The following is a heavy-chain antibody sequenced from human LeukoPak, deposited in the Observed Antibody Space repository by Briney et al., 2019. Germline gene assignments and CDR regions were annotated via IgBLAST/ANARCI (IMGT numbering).Heavy chain of an antibody. CDR1: GGSISSSSYY. Sequence: SETLSLTCTVSGGSISSSSYYWGWIRQPPGNGLEWIGSIFYSGSTYYNPSLKSRVTISVDTSNNQFSLKLTSVTAADTAMYYCARMFRSSWYINWFDPWGQGTLVTVSS. D-gene: IGHD6-13*01. J-gene: IGHJ5*02. CDR3: ARMFRSSWYINWFDP. CDR2: IFYSGST. V-gene: IGHV4-39*01.